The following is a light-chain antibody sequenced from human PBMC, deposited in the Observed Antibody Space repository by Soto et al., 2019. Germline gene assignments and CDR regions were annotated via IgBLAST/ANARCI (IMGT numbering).Light chain of an antibody. J-gene: IGKJ1*01. CDR1: QSVSSSY. V-gene: IGKV3-20*01. Sequence: EIVLTQSPGTLSLSPGERATLSCRARQSVSSSYLAWYQQKPGQAPRLLIYGASSRATGIPDRFSGSGSGTDFTLTISRLEPEDLAVYYCQQYGSPPAWTFGQGTKVEIK. CDR3: QQYGSPPAWT. CDR2: GAS.